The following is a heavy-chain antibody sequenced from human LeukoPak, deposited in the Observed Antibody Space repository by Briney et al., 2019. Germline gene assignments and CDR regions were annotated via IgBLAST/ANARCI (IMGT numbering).Heavy chain of an antibody. CDR1: GGSINSHY. V-gene: IGHV4-59*08. CDR2: IYYTGKI. Sequence: SVTLSLTCAVSGGSINSHYWGWIRQPPGKGLQWIVDIYYTGKINYNPSLKSRVTITLDTSKDHLSLNLTSVLAADTAIYYCVRRDTGWNYFDFWGQGILVTVSS. D-gene: IGHD6-19*01. CDR3: VRRDTGWNYFDF. J-gene: IGHJ4*02.